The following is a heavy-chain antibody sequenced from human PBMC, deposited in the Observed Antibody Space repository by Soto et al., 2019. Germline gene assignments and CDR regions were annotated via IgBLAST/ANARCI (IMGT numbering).Heavy chain of an antibody. D-gene: IGHD3-9*01. CDR3: ARVGEGHYDILTGYYKHGMDV. J-gene: IGHJ6*02. CDR2: IISYNGNT. CDR1: GYTFPSYG. V-gene: IGHV1-18*04. Sequence: ASVKVSCKASGYTFPSYGISWVRQPPGQVLERMGWIISYNGNTNYAPKLQRRVTMTTDTSTSTAYLELRSLRSDDTAVYYCARVGEGHYDILTGYYKHGMDVWGQGTTVTVSS.